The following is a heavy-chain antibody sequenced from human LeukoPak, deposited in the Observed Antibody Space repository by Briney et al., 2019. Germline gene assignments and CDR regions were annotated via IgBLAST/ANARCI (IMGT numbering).Heavy chain of an antibody. CDR3: AKRSYCDSGAYRQRYFDY. CDR1: GFAFSGYA. V-gene: IGHV3-23*01. J-gene: IGHJ4*02. Sequence: GGSLRLSCAASGFAFSGYAMSWVRQAPGKGLEWVSAISGSGGSTYYADSVKGRFTISRDNSKNTLYLQMNSLRAEDTAVFYCAKRSYCDSGAYRQRYFDYWGQGTLVTVSS. CDR2: ISGSGGST. D-gene: IGHD3-22*01.